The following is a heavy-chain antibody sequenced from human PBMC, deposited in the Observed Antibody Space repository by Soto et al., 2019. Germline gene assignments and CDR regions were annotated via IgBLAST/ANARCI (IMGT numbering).Heavy chain of an antibody. V-gene: IGHV1-18*01. Sequence: ASVKVSCKASGYTFTSYGISWVRQAPGQGLEWMGWISAYNGNTNYAQKLQGRVTMTTDTSTSTAYMELRSLRSDDTAVYYCARSVEYYYYSSGYYYYYYYGMDVWGQGTTVTVSS. D-gene: IGHD3-22*01. CDR1: GYTFTSYG. J-gene: IGHJ6*02. CDR2: ISAYNGNT. CDR3: ARSVEYYYYSSGYYYYYYYGMDV.